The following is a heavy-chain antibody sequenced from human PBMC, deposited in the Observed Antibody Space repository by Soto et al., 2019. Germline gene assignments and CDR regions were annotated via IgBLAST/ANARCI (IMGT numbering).Heavy chain of an antibody. V-gene: IGHV3-74*01. CDR2: VNSDGDTT. Sequence: VGSLRLSCAASGVTFRNYCMHWVRQAPGKGLVWVSRVNSDGDTTYYADSVKGRFTISRDNAKNTLHLQMNSLGAEDTAVYYCASNYAYAEGYYFYGIDVWGQGTTVTVSS. CDR1: GVTFRNYC. J-gene: IGHJ6*02. CDR3: ASNYAYAEGYYFYGIDV. D-gene: IGHD3-16*01.